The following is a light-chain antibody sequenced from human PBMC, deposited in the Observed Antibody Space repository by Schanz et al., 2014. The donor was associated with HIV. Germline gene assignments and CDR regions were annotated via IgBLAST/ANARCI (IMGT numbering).Light chain of an antibody. CDR1: SSDVGSYNF. Sequence: QSALTQPASVSGSPGQSITISCTGTSSDVGSYNFVSWYQQHPGKAPKLMIYEVSKRPSGVSSRFSGSKSGNTASLTISGLQADDEADYYCSAYAGSNNYVFGSGTKLTVL. V-gene: IGLV2-23*02. J-gene: IGLJ1*01. CDR3: SAYAGSNNYV. CDR2: EVS.